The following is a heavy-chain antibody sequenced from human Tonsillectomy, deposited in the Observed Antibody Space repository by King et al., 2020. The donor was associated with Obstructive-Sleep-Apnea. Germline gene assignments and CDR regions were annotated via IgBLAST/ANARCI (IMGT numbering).Heavy chain of an antibody. CDR2: ISDSGGST. CDR1: GFSFSAHA. CDR3: ASAWSGDDSYFDY. J-gene: IGHJ4*02. V-gene: IGHV3-23*04. D-gene: IGHD2-21*02. Sequence: EVQLVESGGGLVQPGGSLRLSCAASGFSFSAHAMTWVRQAPGKGLEWVSVISDSGGSTLYADSVQGRFTISGDNSKNALYLQMNGLRAEDTAVYYCASAWSGDDSYFDYWGQGTLVTVSS.